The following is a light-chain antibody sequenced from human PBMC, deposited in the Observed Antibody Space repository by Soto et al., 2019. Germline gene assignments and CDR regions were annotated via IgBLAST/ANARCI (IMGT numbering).Light chain of an antibody. CDR1: RRVLYSSNNKNY. J-gene: IGKJ5*01. Sequence: DIVMTQSPDSLAVSLGERATINCKSSRRVLYSSNNKNYLAWYQNKPGQPPRLXFDWASPRESGVPDRVIGGGSGTNVTLPITSLQPEDVAVYYCQQYYEAHNTFGQGTRLEIK. CDR2: WAS. CDR3: QQYYEAHNT. V-gene: IGKV4-1*01.